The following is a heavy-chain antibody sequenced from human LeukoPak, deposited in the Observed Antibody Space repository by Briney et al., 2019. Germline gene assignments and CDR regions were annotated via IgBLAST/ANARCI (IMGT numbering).Heavy chain of an antibody. V-gene: IGHV3-23*01. CDR2: ISGSGGST. CDR1: GFTFSSYA. D-gene: IGHD5-18*01. Sequence: GGSLRLSCAASGFTFSSYAMSWVRQAPGKGLEWVSAISGSGGSTYYADSVKGRFTIPRDNSKNTLYLQMNSLRAEDTAVYYCAKRISLRGYSYGCDYWGQGTLVTVSS. J-gene: IGHJ4*02. CDR3: AKRISLRGYSYGCDY.